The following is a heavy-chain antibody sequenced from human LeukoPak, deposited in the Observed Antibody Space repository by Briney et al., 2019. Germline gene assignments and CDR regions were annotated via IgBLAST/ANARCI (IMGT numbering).Heavy chain of an antibody. CDR2: IYYSGST. CDR3: ASPLCSSTSCYETPFDY. Sequence: SETLSLTCTVSGGSISSSSYYWGWVRQPPGKGLEWIGSIYYSGSTYYNPSLKSRATISVDTSKNQFSLKLSSVTAADTAVYYCASPLCSSTSCYETPFDYWGQGTLVTVSS. V-gene: IGHV4-39*01. D-gene: IGHD2-2*01. J-gene: IGHJ4*02. CDR1: GGSISSSSYY.